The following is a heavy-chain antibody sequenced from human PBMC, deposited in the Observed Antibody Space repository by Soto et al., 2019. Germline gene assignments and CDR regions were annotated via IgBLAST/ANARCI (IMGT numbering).Heavy chain of an antibody. CDR2: ISAYNGNT. J-gene: IGHJ4*02. CDR3: ARDQSWIVGATSSLFVFDY. CDR1: GYTFTSYG. V-gene: IGHV1-18*01. D-gene: IGHD1-26*01. Sequence: QVQLVQSGAEVKKPGASVKVSCKASGYTFTSYGISWVRQAPGQGLEWMGWISAYNGNTNYAQKLQGRVTMTTDTSTSTAYMELRSLRSDDTAVYYCARDQSWIVGATSSLFVFDYWGQGTLVTVSS.